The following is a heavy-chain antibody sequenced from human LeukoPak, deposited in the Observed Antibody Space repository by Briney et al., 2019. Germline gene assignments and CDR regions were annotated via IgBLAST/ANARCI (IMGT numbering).Heavy chain of an antibody. Sequence: SGPTLVNPTQTLTLTCTFSGFSLSTSGVAVGWIRQPPGKALEWLALIYWDGDKCYNSSLKSRLTVTKDTSKNQVVLTMTSMDPVDTATYYCAHSKTGLLILYYFDYWGQGTLVTVSS. J-gene: IGHJ4*02. CDR2: IYWDGDK. V-gene: IGHV2-5*02. CDR1: GFSLSTSGVA. CDR3: AHSKTGLLILYYFDY. D-gene: IGHD2-15*01.